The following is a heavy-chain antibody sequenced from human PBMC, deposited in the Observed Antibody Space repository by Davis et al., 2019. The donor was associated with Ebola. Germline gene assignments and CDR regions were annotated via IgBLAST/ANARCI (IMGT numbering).Heavy chain of an antibody. Sequence: GASLKTSCAASCFTVSSNYMSWVRPAPGKGLEWVSVIYSGGSTYYADSVKGRFTISSDNSKNTLYHQMNSLRAEDTAVYYCARHVGGRYGNDAFDMWGQGTMVTVSS. CDR2: IYSGGST. D-gene: IGHD1-26*01. CDR3: ARHVGGRYGNDAFDM. J-gene: IGHJ3*02. V-gene: IGHV3-66*04. CDR1: CFTVSSNY.